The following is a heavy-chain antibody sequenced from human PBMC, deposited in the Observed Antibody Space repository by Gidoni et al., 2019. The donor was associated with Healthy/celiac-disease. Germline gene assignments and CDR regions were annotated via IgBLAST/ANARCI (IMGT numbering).Heavy chain of an antibody. D-gene: IGHD3-3*01. J-gene: IGHJ4*02. CDR2: ISYDGSNK. V-gene: IGHV3-30*18. CDR1: GFTFSSYG. CDR3: AKDYPAYYDFWSGIDY. Sequence: GFTFSSYGMHWVRQAPGKGLEWVAVISYDGSNKYYADSVKGRFTISRDNSKNTLYLQMNSLRAEDTAVYYCAKDYPAYYDFWSGIDYWGQGTLVTVSS.